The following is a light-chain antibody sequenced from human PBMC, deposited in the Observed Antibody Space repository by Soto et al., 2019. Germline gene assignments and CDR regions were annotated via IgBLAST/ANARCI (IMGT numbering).Light chain of an antibody. Sequence: EIVLTQSPGTLSLSPGERATLSCRASQSVGSKLAWYRQTPGQPPRLLIYGASTRATDTPARFSGSGAGTDFTLLIGSLEPVDFAVYYCQQYGRPFATFGQGPQVE. V-gene: IGKV3D-15*01. CDR1: QSVGSK. CDR2: GAS. CDR3: QQYGRPFAT. J-gene: IGKJ1*01.